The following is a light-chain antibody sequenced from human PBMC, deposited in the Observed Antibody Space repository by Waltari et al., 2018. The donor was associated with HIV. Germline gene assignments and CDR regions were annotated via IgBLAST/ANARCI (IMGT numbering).Light chain of an antibody. V-gene: IGLV1-44*01. Sequence: QSVLTQPPSASGTPGQRVTISCSGSSSNIGKNSVHWYQQLPGAAPKVIIYINSQRPSGVPDRFSGSKSGTSAALAISGLHSEDEADYYCEAWDDTLNGFVFGTGTRVTVL. CDR3: EAWDDTLNGFV. J-gene: IGLJ1*01. CDR2: INS. CDR1: SSNIGKNS.